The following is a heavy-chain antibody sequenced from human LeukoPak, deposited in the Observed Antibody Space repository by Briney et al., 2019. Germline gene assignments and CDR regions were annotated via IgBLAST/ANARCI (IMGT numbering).Heavy chain of an antibody. D-gene: IGHD3-10*01. V-gene: IGHV1-69*06. CDR2: IIPIFGTA. Sequence: SVKVSCKASGGTFSSYAISWVRQAPGQGLEWMGGIIPIFGTANYAQKFQGRVTITADKSTSTAYMELSSLRSEDTAVYYCARGSGSSLLYYYYDMDVWGKGTTVTVSS. CDR1: GGTFSSYA. CDR3: ARGSGSSLLYYYYDMDV. J-gene: IGHJ6*04.